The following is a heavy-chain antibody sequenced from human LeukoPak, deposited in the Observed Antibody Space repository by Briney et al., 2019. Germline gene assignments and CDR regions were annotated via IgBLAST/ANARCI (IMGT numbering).Heavy chain of an antibody. D-gene: IGHD4-17*01. J-gene: IGHJ4*02. CDR2: IYPGDSDT. Sequence: GESLKISCKGSGYSFTSYWIGWVRQMPGKGLEWMGIIYPGDSDTRYSPSFQGQVTISADKSISTAYLQWSSLKASDTAMYYCARHGGATVTTSASDYWGQGTLVTVSS. V-gene: IGHV5-51*01. CDR1: GYSFTSYW. CDR3: ARHGGATVTTSASDY.